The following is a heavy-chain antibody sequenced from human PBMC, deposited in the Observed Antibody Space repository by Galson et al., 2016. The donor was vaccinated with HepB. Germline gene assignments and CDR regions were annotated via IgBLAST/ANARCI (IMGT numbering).Heavy chain of an antibody. D-gene: IGHD6-6*01. Sequence: SVKVSCKASGYTFTTYYMHWVRQAPGQGLEWMGIINPSGGITSYAQKFQGRVTMTRDTSTNTVYMELSSLRSEDTAVYFCARELSSDLDYWGQGTLVTVSS. J-gene: IGHJ4*02. V-gene: IGHV1-46*01. CDR1: GYTFTTYY. CDR2: INPSGGIT. CDR3: ARELSSDLDY.